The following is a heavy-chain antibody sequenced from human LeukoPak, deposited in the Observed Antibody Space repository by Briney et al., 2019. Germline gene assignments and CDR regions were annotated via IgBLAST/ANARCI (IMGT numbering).Heavy chain of an antibody. CDR1: GDSMTMNSYS. V-gene: IGHV4-30-2*01. Sequence: PSETLSLTCTVSGDSMTMNSYSWGWIRQPPGKGLEWIGYIYHSGSTYYNPSLKSRVTVSLDTSKNQFSLKLSSMTAADTAVYYCARLDRSGYEMGGTWFDPWGQGTLVTVSS. CDR2: IYHSGST. J-gene: IGHJ5*02. CDR3: ARLDRSGYEMGGTWFDP. D-gene: IGHD3-22*01.